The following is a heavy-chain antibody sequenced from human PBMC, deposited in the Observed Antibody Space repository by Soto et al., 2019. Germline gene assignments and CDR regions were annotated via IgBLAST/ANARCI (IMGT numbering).Heavy chain of an antibody. J-gene: IGHJ4*02. Sequence: EVQLVESGGGLVQPGGSLRLSCEASGLTFSSYWMHWVRQAPGKGLVWVSRINSDGSSTNYADSVKGRFTISRDNAKNTLYLQMSSLRAEDTAVYYCALSHTVTTDYWGQGTLVTVSS. CDR3: ALSHTVTTDY. CDR2: INSDGSST. CDR1: GLTFSSYW. V-gene: IGHV3-74*01. D-gene: IGHD4-17*01.